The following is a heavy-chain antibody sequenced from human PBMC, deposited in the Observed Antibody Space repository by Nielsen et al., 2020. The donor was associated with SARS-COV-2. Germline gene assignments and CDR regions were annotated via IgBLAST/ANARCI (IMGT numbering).Heavy chain of an antibody. CDR2: INAGNGNT. CDR1: GYTLTSYA. V-gene: IGHV1-3*01. Sequence: ASVKVSCKASGYTLTSYAMHWVRQAPGQRLEWMGWINAGNGNTKYSQKFQGRVTITRDTSASTAYMELSSLRSEDTAVYYCARGLGRTAAATGLDYWGQGTLVTVSS. J-gene: IGHJ4*02. D-gene: IGHD6-13*01. CDR3: ARGLGRTAAATGLDY.